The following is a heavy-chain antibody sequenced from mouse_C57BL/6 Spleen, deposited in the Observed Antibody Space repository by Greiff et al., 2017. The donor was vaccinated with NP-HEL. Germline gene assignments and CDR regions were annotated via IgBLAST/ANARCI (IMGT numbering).Heavy chain of an antibody. CDR2: INPSSGYT. Sequence: VQLQQSGAELARPGASVKMSCKASGYTFTSYTMHWVKQRPGQGLEWIGYINPSSGYTKYNQKFKDKATLTADKSSSTAYMQLSSLTSEDSAVYYCARPYEYDAMDYWGQGTSVTVSS. CDR3: ARPYEYDAMDY. CDR1: GYTFTSYT. V-gene: IGHV1-4*01. J-gene: IGHJ4*01. D-gene: IGHD2-4*01.